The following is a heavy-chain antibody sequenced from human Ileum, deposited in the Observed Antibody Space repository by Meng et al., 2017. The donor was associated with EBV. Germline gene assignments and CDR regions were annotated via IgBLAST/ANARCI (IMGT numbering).Heavy chain of an antibody. J-gene: IGHJ5*02. CDR1: GYTFINHY. CDR3: ARGSGAGGRDWFDP. D-gene: IGHD3-16*01. CDR2: MNSYTGNA. V-gene: IGHV1-8*01. Sequence: QVPMVQVGSWVKTHGASGKVSAKASGYTFINHYNHWVPQDAGQGLESIGWMNSYTGNAGYAQKFRGRVTMTRDTSINTAYLEVISLTSEDTAVYYCARGSGAGGRDWFDPWGQGTLVTVSS.